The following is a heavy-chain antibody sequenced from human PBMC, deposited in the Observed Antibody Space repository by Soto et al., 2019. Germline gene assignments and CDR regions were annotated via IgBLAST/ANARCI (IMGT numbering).Heavy chain of an antibody. D-gene: IGHD6-13*01. CDR1: GGCLSGYY. J-gene: IGHJ4*02. CDR2: INHSGST. CDR3: ARERRVVGGYSASWYDYFDY. Sequence: EILSLTCAVYGGCLSGYYWSWIRQPPGKGLEWIGEINHSGSTNYNPSLKSRVTISVDTSKNHFSLKLSSVSAADTAVYYCARERRVVGGYSASWYDYFDYWAQGTLVSVSS. V-gene: IGHV4-34*01.